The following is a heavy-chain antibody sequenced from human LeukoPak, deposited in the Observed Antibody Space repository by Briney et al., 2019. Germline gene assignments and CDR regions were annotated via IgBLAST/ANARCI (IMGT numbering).Heavy chain of an antibody. Sequence: IRSSSETFYADSVKGRFTISRDNARNSLYLQMNNLRGEDTAIYYCARDPSSGWYGAFDIWGQGTMVAVSS. D-gene: IGHD6-19*01. CDR3: ARDPSSGWYGAFDI. J-gene: IGHJ3*02. V-gene: IGHV3-11*06. CDR2: IRSSSET.